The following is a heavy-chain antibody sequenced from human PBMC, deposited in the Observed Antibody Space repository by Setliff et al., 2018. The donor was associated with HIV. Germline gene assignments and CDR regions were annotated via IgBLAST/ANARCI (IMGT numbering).Heavy chain of an antibody. CDR3: ARGADHFGTSGYYSFFDP. CDR2: ISPDIGDT. CDR1: GYTFNDNY. J-gene: IGHJ5*02. D-gene: IGHD5-12*01. V-gene: IGHV1-2*06. Sequence: ASVKVSCKASGYTFNDNYIHWVRQAPGQGLEWMGRISPDIGDTNYAQMFHGRVTMTRDTSISTAYMELSSLKSDDTAVYYCARGADHFGTSGYYSFFDPWGQGTLVTVSS.